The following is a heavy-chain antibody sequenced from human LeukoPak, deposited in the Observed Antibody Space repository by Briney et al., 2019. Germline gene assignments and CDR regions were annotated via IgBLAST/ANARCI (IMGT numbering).Heavy chain of an antibody. D-gene: IGHD3-22*01. Sequence: GASVKVSCKASGYTFTSYGISWVRQASGQGLEWMGWISDYNGNTNYAQKLQGRVTMTTDTSTSTAYMELRSLRSDDTAVYYCAREYFYDSSGYYRLFDYWGQGTLVTVSS. V-gene: IGHV1-18*01. CDR2: ISDYNGNT. J-gene: IGHJ4*02. CDR3: AREYFYDSSGYYRLFDY. CDR1: GYTFTSYG.